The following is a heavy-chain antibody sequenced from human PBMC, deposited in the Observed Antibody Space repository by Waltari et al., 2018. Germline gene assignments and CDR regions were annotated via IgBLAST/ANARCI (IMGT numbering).Heavy chain of an antibody. CDR3: AREWAGFGDYGIDY. CDR2: IYAGGST. Sequence: EVQLVESGGGLVQPGGSLRLSCAASGFAVSSHYMGWVRQAPRKGREWISVIYAGGSTYYADSVEGRFTISRDNSKNMLFRQMNSLRPEDTAMYFCAREWAGFGDYGIDYWGQGSLVTVSS. J-gene: IGHJ4*02. CDR1: GFAVSSHY. V-gene: IGHV3-66*02. D-gene: IGHD4-17*01.